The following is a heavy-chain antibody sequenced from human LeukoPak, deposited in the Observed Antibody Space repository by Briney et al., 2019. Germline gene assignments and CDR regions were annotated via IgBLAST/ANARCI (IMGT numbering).Heavy chain of an antibody. J-gene: IGHJ6*03. Sequence: GGSLRLSCAASGFTFSSYSMNWVRQAPGKGLEWISYIGSSSNTIYYADSVKGRFTISRDNAKNSLYLQMNSLRAEDTAVYYCAKDLGYSFYYYMDVWGKGTTVTVSS. V-gene: IGHV3-48*04. CDR3: AKDLGYSFYYYMDV. CDR2: IGSSSNTI. D-gene: IGHD5-18*01. CDR1: GFTFSSYS.